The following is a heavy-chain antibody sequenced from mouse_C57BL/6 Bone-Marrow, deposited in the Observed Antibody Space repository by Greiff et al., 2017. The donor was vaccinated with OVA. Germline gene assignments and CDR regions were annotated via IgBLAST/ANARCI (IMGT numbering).Heavy chain of an antibody. V-gene: IGHV1-26*01. Sequence: SLPYLFNPFSSVKISCNSSGYTFTYYYMNWVKQSHGKSLEWIGDINPNNGGTSYNQKFKGKATLTVDKSSSTAYMELRSLTSEDSAVYYCAMGTLFAYWGQGTLVTVSA. CDR2: INPNNGGT. CDR3: AMGTLFAY. CDR1: GYTFTYYY. J-gene: IGHJ3*01.